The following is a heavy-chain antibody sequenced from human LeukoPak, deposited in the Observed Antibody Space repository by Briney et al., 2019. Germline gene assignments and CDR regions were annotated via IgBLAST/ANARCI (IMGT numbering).Heavy chain of an antibody. Sequence: KSGGSLRLSCVTSRFTFSRYYINWVRQAPGKGLEWVSYTDSVKGRFTNSRDNAKNSLYLQMSSLRAEDTAVYYCARDLAVVVVSAFDIWGQGTMVTVSS. V-gene: IGHV3-21*06. J-gene: IGHJ3*02. CDR3: ARDLAVVVVSAFDI. D-gene: IGHD3-22*01. CDR1: RFTFSRYY.